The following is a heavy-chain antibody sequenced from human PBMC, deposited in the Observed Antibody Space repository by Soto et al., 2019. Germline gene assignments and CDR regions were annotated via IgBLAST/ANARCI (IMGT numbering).Heavy chain of an antibody. Sequence: QVQLQESGPGLVKPSGTLSLTCAVSGGSIVSSNWWSWVRQPPGKGLEWIGEIYHSGSTNYNPSLTSRVTISVDKFRNQCSLKLSSVTAADTAVYYCARFMTTVTNLAFDIWGQGTMVTVSS. CDR3: ARFMTTVTNLAFDI. CDR1: GGSIVSSNW. J-gene: IGHJ3*02. D-gene: IGHD4-17*01. V-gene: IGHV4-4*02. CDR2: IYHSGST.